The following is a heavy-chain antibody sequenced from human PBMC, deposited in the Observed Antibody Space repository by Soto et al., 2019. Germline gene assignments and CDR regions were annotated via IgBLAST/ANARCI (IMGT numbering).Heavy chain of an antibody. CDR2: IRTSSSYI. D-gene: IGHD2-21*02. V-gene: IGHV3-21*01. CDR1: GVNFNNFG. J-gene: IGHJ6*02. Sequence: PWWSLRLSCAASGVNFNNFGMNWFRQTPGKGLEWVSSIRTSSSYIYYADSVKGRFTISRDNAKKSLYLEMSSLRVEDTAVYYCARDRAPFCGGDCGLVDVWGQGTSVTVSS. CDR3: ARDRAPFCGGDCGLVDV.